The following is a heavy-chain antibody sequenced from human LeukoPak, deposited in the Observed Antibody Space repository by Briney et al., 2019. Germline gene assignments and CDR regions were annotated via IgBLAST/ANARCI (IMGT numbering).Heavy chain of an antibody. J-gene: IGHJ4*02. Sequence: SETLSLTCTVSGGSISSTSYYWGWIRQPPGKGLEWIGSIYYSGSTNYNPSLKSRVTISGDTSKNQFSLRLSSVTAADTAVYYCARASYSYDINGWVPFDYWGQGTLVTVSS. CDR2: IYYSGST. V-gene: IGHV4-39*07. D-gene: IGHD3-22*01. CDR1: GGSISSTSYY. CDR3: ARASYSYDINGWVPFDY.